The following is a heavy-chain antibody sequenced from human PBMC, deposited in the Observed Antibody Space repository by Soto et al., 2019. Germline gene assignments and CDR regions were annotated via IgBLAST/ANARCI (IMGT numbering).Heavy chain of an antibody. V-gene: IGHV3-30-3*01. Sequence: GGSLRLSCAASGFTFSSYAMHWVRQAPGKGLEWVAVISYDGSNKYYADSVKGRFTISRDNSKNTLYLQMNSLRAEDTAVYYCAGLHDSDYWGQGTLVTV. CDR1: GFTFSSYA. CDR2: ISYDGSNK. CDR3: AGLHDSDY. J-gene: IGHJ4*02.